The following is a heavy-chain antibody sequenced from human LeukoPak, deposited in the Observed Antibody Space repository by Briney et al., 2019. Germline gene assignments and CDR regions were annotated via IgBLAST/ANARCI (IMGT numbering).Heavy chain of an antibody. CDR2: IYYSGST. V-gene: IGHV4-39*01. CDR3: ATQGATLYYFDY. CDR1: GCSISSNSYY. Sequence: SDTLSLTCTVSGCSISSNSYYWGWIREPPGKAVEWIGSIYYSGSTYYNPSLKSRVTISVDTSKNQFSLKLSSVTAADTAVYYCATQGATLYYFDYWGEGTLVTVSS. D-gene: IGHD1-26*01. J-gene: IGHJ4*02.